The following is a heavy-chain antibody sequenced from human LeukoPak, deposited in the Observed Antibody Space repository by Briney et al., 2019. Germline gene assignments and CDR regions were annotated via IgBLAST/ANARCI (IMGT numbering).Heavy chain of an antibody. Sequence: ASVKVSCKASGYTFTSYGISWVRQAPGQGLEWMGWISAYNGNTNYAQKLQGRVTMTTDTSTSTVYMELSSLRSEDTAVYYCARAYCSSTSCADYYYYYYMDVWGKGTTVTVSS. CDR3: ARAYCSSTSCADYYYYYYMDV. CDR2: ISAYNGNT. J-gene: IGHJ6*03. V-gene: IGHV1-18*01. D-gene: IGHD2-2*01. CDR1: GYTFTSYG.